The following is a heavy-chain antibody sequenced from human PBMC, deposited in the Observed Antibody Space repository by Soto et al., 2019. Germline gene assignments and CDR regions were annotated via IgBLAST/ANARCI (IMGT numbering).Heavy chain of an antibody. CDR2: MSYDGRNK. V-gene: IGHV3-30*18. J-gene: IGHJ4*02. Sequence: QVQLVESGGGVVQPGRSLRLSCVGSGFTFSSFGMHWVRLAPGTGLQWVAAMSYDGRNKYYADSVKGRFTISRDDAKNTRFLQMNSLRPYDTAVYYCAKGMCWSTSCYQSPEFDYWGQGTLVTVSS. CDR1: GFTFSSFG. CDR3: AKGMCWSTSCYQSPEFDY. D-gene: IGHD2-2*01.